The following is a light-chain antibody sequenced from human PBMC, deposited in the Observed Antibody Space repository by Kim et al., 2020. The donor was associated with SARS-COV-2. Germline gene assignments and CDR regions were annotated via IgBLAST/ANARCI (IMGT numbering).Light chain of an antibody. Sequence: DIQMTQSPSSVSASVGDRVTITCRASQGFSSWLAWYQQKPGKAPKLLIYAASSLQSGVPSRFSGSGSGTDFTLPISSLQPEDFATYYCQQANSFPWTFGQGNKVDIK. CDR2: AAS. J-gene: IGKJ1*01. CDR3: QQANSFPWT. CDR1: QGFSSW. V-gene: IGKV1-12*01.